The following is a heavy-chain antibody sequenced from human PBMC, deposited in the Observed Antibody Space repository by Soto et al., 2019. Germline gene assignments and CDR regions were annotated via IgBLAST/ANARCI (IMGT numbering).Heavy chain of an antibody. CDR2: INPSGGST. CDR3: ATTQGDYYDSSGYYGY. J-gene: IGHJ4*02. CDR1: GYTFTSYY. D-gene: IGHD3-22*01. Sequence: ASVKVSCKASGYTFTSYYMHWVRQAPGQGLEWMGIINPSGGSTSYAQKFQGRVTMSRDTSTSTVYMELSSLRSEDTAVYYCATTQGDYYDSSGYYGYWGQGTLVTVSS. V-gene: IGHV1-46*03.